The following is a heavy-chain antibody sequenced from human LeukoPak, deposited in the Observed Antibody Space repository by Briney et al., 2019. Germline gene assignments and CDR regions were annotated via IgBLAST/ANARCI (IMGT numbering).Heavy chain of an antibody. J-gene: IGHJ3*01. D-gene: IGHD7-27*01. CDR2: IGGTGTSI. Sequence: GGSLRLSCAASGFTFSRDSMNWVRQAPGKGLEWVSSIGGTGTSIYYADSVKGRFTVSRDIAKNSLYLQMNSLRAEDTALYYCARELPGEAFDVWGQGTMVTVSS. CDR3: ARELPGEAFDV. CDR1: GFTFSRDS. V-gene: IGHV3-21*06.